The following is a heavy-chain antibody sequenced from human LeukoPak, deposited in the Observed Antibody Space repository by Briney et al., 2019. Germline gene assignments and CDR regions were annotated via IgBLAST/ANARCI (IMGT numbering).Heavy chain of an antibody. Sequence: GGSLRLSCAASGFTFSSYAMSWVRQAPGKGLEWASAISGSGGSTYYADSVKGRFTISRDNSKNTLYLQMNSLRAEDTAVYYCAKFPPRVGYSYGYDYWGQGTLVTVSS. D-gene: IGHD5-18*01. CDR2: ISGSGGST. CDR1: GFTFSSYA. CDR3: AKFPPRVGYSYGYDY. V-gene: IGHV3-23*01. J-gene: IGHJ4*02.